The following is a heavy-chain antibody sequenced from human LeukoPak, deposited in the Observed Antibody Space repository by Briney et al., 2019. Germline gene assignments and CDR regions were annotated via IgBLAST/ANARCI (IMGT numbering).Heavy chain of an antibody. CDR3: SRRGRGVDYYNYYYMDV. J-gene: IGHJ6*03. V-gene: IGHV4-4*09. CDR2: IYTSGST. Sequence: PSETLSLTCTVSGGSISSYSWSWIRQPPGKGLEWIGYIYTSGSTNYNPSLKSRVTITVDTSKNQYSLKLSAVTAADTAVDYCSRRGRGVDYYNYYYMDVWGKGTTVTVSS. D-gene: IGHD3-10*01. CDR1: GGSISSYS.